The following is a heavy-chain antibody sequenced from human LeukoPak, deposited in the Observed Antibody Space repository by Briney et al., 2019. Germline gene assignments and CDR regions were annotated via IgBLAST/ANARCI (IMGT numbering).Heavy chain of an antibody. CDR1: GGSFSGYY. V-gene: IGHV4-34*01. J-gene: IGHJ4*02. D-gene: IGHD1-26*01. CDR3: ARAAPGFGRTDY. Sequence: SETLSLTCAVYGGSFSGYYWSWIRQPPGKGLEWIGEINHSGSTNYNPSLKSRVTISVDTSKNQFSLKLSSGTAADTAVYYCARAAPGFGRTDYWGQGTLVTVSS. CDR2: INHSGST.